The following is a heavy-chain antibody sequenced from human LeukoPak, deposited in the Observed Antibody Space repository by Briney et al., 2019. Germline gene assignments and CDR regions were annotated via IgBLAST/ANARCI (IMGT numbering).Heavy chain of an antibody. J-gene: IGHJ3*02. CDR3: ARDQTTGYDSSGYYFLDAFDI. CDR1: GFTFSSYW. CDR2: INTDGSTT. Sequence: GGSLRLSCAVSGFTFSSYWMTWVRQAPGKGLVWVSRINTDGSTTNYADSVKGRFTISRDNSKNTLYLQMNSLRAEDTAVYYCARDQTTGYDSSGYYFLDAFDIWGQGTMVTVSS. D-gene: IGHD3-22*01. V-gene: IGHV3-74*01.